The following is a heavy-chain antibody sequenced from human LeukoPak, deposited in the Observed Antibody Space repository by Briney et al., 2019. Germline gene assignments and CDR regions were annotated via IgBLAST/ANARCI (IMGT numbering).Heavy chain of an antibody. CDR1: GFTFSDYI. Sequence: GGPLRLSCAASGFTFSDYIINWVRQAPGKGLEWISYISSSGGTIYYADSVKGRFTISRDNTDNSLFLQMSSLRAEDTAVYYCAADREPTDPQKWVDPWGQGTQVIVSS. CDR2: ISSSGGTI. CDR3: AADREPTDPQKWVDP. J-gene: IGHJ5*02. V-gene: IGHV3-48*04. D-gene: IGHD1-1*01.